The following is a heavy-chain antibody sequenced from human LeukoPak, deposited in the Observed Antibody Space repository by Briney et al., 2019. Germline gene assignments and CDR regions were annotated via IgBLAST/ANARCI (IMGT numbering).Heavy chain of an antibody. CDR3: ARDPKWAFGGLNGGDFDY. V-gene: IGHV4-38-2*02. D-gene: IGHD3-16*01. CDR1: GYSISSGYY. CDR2: IYHSGST. J-gene: IGHJ4*02. Sequence: SETLSLTCTVSGYSISSGYYWGWIRQPPGKGLEWIGSIYHSGSTYYNPSLKSRVTISVDRSKNQFSLELSSVTAADTAVYYCARDPKWAFGGLNGGDFDYWSQGTLVTVSS.